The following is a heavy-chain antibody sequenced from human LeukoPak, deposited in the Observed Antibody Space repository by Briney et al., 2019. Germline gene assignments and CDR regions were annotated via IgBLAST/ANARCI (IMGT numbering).Heavy chain of an antibody. CDR3: ARRSSPDYYNSGTNYLFDY. CDR2: ISSSSRTI. J-gene: IGHJ4*02. V-gene: IGHV3-48*01. D-gene: IGHD3-10*01. Sequence: TGGSLRLSCAVSVFTFRTYSMSWVRQCPGKGLEWVSYISSSSRTIYYTDSVKGRFTISRDNAKNSVSLQMNSLRAEDTAVYYCARRSSPDYYNSGTNYLFDYWGQGTLVTVSS. CDR1: VFTFRTYS.